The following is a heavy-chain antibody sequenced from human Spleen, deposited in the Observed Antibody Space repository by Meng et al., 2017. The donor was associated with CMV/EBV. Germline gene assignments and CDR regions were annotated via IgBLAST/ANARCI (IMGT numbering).Heavy chain of an antibody. CDR2: IYYSGST. J-gene: IGHJ4*02. CDR3: ARGIYDSSGYPVHS. V-gene: IGHV4-39*07. Sequence: SETLSLTCTVSGGSISSSSYYWGWIRQPPGKGLEWIGSIYYSGSTYYNPSLKSRVTISVDTSKNQFSLKLSSVTAADTAVYYCARGIYDSSGYPVHSWGQGTLVTSPQ. D-gene: IGHD3-22*01. CDR1: GGSISSSSYY.